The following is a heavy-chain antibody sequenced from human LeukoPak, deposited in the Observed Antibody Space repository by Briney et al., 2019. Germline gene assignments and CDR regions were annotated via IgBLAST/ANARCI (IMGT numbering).Heavy chain of an antibody. CDR3: ASGTYYDFWSGWNV. J-gene: IGHJ6*02. CDR1: GGSFSGYY. V-gene: IGHV4-34*01. CDR2: INHSGST. D-gene: IGHD3-3*01. Sequence: SETLSLTCAVSGGSFSGYYWSWIRQPPGKGLEWIGEINHSGSTNYNPSLKSRVTISVDTSKNQFSLKLSSVTAADTAVYYCASGTYYDFWSGWNVWGQGTTVTVSS.